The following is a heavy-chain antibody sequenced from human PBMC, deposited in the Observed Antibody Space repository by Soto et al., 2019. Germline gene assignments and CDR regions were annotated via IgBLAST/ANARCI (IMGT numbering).Heavy chain of an antibody. V-gene: IGHV2-5*01. D-gene: IGHD3-22*01. Sequence: PTLVNPTQTLTLTCTFSGFSLSTSGVGVGWIRQPPGKALEWLALIYWNDDKRYSPSLKSRLTITKDTSKNQVVLTMTNMDPVDTATYYCAHSGYYYDSSGYYYAPDYWGQGTLVTVSS. CDR2: IYWNDDK. CDR1: GFSLSTSGVG. CDR3: AHSGYYYDSSGYYYAPDY. J-gene: IGHJ4*02.